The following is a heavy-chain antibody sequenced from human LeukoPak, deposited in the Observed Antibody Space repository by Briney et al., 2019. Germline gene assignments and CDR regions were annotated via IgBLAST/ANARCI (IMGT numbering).Heavy chain of an antibody. CDR1: GYTFTSYG. CDR3: ARDSPPSLYCSSTSCYHYFDY. CDR2: ISAYNGNT. D-gene: IGHD2-2*01. V-gene: IGHV1-18*01. J-gene: IGHJ4*02. Sequence: VASVKVSCKASGYTFTSYGISWVRQAPGQGLEWMGWISAYNGNTNYAQKLQGRVTMTTDTSTSTAYMELRSLRSDDTAVYYCARDSPPSLYCSSTSCYHYFDYWGQGTLVTVSS.